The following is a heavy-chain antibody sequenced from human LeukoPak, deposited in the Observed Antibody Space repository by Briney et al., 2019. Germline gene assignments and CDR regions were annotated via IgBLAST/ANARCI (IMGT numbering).Heavy chain of an antibody. D-gene: IGHD3-22*01. CDR3: ATHYYKSSPYEREDAFDI. V-gene: IGHV3-23*03. CDR2: IYSGDDT. J-gene: IGHJ3*02. CDR1: GFTFSDFA. Sequence: GGTLRLSCAASGFTFSDFAMSWVRQAPGKGLEWVSVIYSGDDTYYADSVKGRFTISRDNSKNTLYLQMKSLRVEDTAIYYCATHYYKSSPYEREDAFDIWGPGTMVTVSS.